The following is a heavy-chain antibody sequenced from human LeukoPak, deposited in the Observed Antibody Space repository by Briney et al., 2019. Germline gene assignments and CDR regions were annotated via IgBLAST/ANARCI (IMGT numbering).Heavy chain of an antibody. CDR1: GFTFSSYS. Sequence: GGSLRLSCAASGFTFSSYSMNWVRQAPGKGLEWVSYISSSSSTIYYADSVKGRFTISRDNAKNSLYLQMNSLRAEDTAVYYCAREGYSSSPPFDYWGQGTLVTVSS. CDR3: AREGYSSSPPFDY. J-gene: IGHJ4*02. V-gene: IGHV3-48*04. D-gene: IGHD6-13*01. CDR2: ISSSSSTI.